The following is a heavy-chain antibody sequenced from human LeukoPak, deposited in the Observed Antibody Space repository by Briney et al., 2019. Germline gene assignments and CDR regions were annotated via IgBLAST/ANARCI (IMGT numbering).Heavy chain of an antibody. CDR1: GYTFTSYG. V-gene: IGHV1-18*01. CDR3: ARVYCSGGSCYYYYYYMDV. J-gene: IGHJ6*03. Sequence: ASVKVSCKASGYTFTSYGIGWVRQAPGQGLEWMGWISAYNGNTNYAQKLQGRVTMTTDTSTSTAYMELGSLRSDDTAVYYCARVYCSGGSCYYYYYYMDVWGKGTTVTVSS. D-gene: IGHD2-15*01. CDR2: ISAYNGNT.